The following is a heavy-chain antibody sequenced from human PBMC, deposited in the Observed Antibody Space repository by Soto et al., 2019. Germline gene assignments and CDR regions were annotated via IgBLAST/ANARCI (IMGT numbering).Heavy chain of an antibody. D-gene: IGHD6-13*01. V-gene: IGHV3-30*18. CDR3: AKDYAAAGTGGCFDY. J-gene: IGHJ4*02. Sequence: GGSLRLSCAASGFTFSSYGMHWVRQAPGKGLEWVAVISYDGSNKYYADSVKGRFTISRDNSKNTLYLQMNSLRAEDTAVYYCAKDYAAAGTGGCFDYWGQGTLVTVSS. CDR2: ISYDGSNK. CDR1: GFTFSSYG.